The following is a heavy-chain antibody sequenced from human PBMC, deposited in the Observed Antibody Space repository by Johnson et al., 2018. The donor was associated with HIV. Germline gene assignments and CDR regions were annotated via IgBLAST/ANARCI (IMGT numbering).Heavy chain of an antibody. CDR1: GFTFDDYG. CDR3: ARVPQTTSPLFAFDI. J-gene: IGHJ3*02. Sequence: VQLVESGGGVVRPGGSLRLSCAASGFTFDDYGMSWVRQAAGKGLEWVSTISGSAGSTDYADSVKGRFTISRDNSKNSLYLQMNSLRAEDTAVYYCARVPQTTSPLFAFDIWGQGTMVTVSS. CDR2: ISGSAGST. V-gene: IGHV3-23*04. D-gene: IGHD1-14*01.